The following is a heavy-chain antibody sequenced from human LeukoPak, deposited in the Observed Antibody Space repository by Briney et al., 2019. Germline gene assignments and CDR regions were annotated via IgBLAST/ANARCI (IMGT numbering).Heavy chain of an antibody. CDR2: IYHSGST. CDR1: GVSISSGGYS. Sequence: SETLSLTCAVSGVSISSGGYSWSWIRQPPGKGLEWIGYIYHSGSTYYNPSLKSRVTISVDRSKNQFSLKLSSVTAADTAVYYCAGLGGDDAFDIWGQGTMVTVSS. D-gene: IGHD3-16*01. CDR3: AGLGGDDAFDI. J-gene: IGHJ3*02. V-gene: IGHV4-30-2*01.